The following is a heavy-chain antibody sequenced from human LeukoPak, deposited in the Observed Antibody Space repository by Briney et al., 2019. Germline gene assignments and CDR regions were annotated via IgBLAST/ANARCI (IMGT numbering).Heavy chain of an antibody. CDR1: GYTFVTYV. V-gene: IGHV1-18*01. CDR3: ARDSPHAMDV. Sequence: ASVKVSCKTSGYTFVTYVISWVRQAPGQGLEWMGWISPYNNQTQYSQRLQGRVTVTADTSTHTAYMDLRSLRSDDTAVYFCARDSPHAMDVWGKGTTVIVSS. J-gene: IGHJ6*04. CDR2: ISPYNNQT.